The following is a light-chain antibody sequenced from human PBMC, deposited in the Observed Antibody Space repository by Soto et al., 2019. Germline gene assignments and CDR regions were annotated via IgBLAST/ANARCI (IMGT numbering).Light chain of an antibody. CDR2: EGG. CDR3: CSDGSINAWV. J-gene: IGLJ3*02. V-gene: IGLV2-23*01. CDR1: SSDVGSYYL. Sequence: QSALTQPASVSGSPGQSITISCTGTSSDVGSYYLVSWYQQHPGKAPKLMIYEGGKRPSGVSNRFSGSKSGNTASLTISGLPAEDEDYYYCCSDGSINAWVFGGGTKLTVL.